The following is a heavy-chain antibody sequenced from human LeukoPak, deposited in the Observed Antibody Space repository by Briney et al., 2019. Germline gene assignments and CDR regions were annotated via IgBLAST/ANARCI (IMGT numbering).Heavy chain of an antibody. J-gene: IGHJ4*02. CDR1: GFTFSSYA. V-gene: IGHV3-23*01. CDR3: TRVGYIDEGIDY. Sequence: PWGSLRLSCAASGFTFSSYAMSWVRQVPGKGLEWVSVISGSGDNTYYADSVKGRFTISRDNSKNMLYLQMNSLRAEDTAIYYCTRVGYIDEGIDYWGQGTQVTVSS. CDR2: ISGSGDNT. D-gene: IGHD5-24*01.